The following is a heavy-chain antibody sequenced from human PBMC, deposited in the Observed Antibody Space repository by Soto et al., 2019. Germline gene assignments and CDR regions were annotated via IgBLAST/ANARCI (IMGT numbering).Heavy chain of an antibody. CDR2: SSNSGTFA. D-gene: IGHD1-1*01. Sequence: PGGSLRLSCAASGFTFNEYYMSWIRQAPGKGLEWISYSSNSGTFARYADSVKGRFSISRDNAKNSLYLQINNLRGDDTAIYYCARSGDNYNLLDYWGQGTPVTVSS. J-gene: IGHJ4*02. CDR1: GFTFNEYY. CDR3: ARSGDNYNLLDY. V-gene: IGHV3-11*06.